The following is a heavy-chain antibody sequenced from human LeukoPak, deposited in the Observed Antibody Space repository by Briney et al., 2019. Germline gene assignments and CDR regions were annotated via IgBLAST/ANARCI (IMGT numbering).Heavy chain of an antibody. Sequence: GGSLRLSCAASGFTVSSNYMSWVRQAPGKGLEWVSVIYSGGSTYYADSVTGRFTISRHNSKNTLYLQMNSLRDEDTAVYHCARDMILVLPSGYYSYGMDVWGQGTPVTVSS. CDR1: GFTVSSNY. V-gene: IGHV3-53*04. CDR2: IYSGGST. D-gene: IGHD6-13*01. J-gene: IGHJ6*02. CDR3: ARDMILVLPSGYYSYGMDV.